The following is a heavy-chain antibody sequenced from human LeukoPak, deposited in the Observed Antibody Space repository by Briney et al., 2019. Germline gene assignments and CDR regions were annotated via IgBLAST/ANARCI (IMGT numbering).Heavy chain of an antibody. CDR3: TRGGLGYYYDSSPQDY. CDR2: IRSKAYGGTT. Sequence: PGGSLRLSCTASGFTFGDYAMSWVRQAPGKGLEWVGFIRSKAYGGTTEYAASVKGRFTISRDDSKSIAYLQMNSLKTEDTAVYYCTRGGLGYYYDSSPQDYWGEGTLVTVSS. V-gene: IGHV3-49*04. CDR1: GFTFGDYA. J-gene: IGHJ4*02. D-gene: IGHD3-22*01.